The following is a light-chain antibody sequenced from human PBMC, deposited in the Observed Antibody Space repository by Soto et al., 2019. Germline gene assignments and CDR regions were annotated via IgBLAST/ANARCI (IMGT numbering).Light chain of an antibody. Sequence: EIVMTQSPGTLSLSPGERATLSCRASQSVSRNSLAWYQQRPGQAPRLVIYGASTRATGIPDRFSVSGSGTDFSLTFSSLESDDFAVYVCQQYGTSPRTFGQATKVEI. CDR3: QQYGTSPRT. CDR2: GAS. V-gene: IGKV3-20*01. J-gene: IGKJ1*01. CDR1: QSVSRNS.